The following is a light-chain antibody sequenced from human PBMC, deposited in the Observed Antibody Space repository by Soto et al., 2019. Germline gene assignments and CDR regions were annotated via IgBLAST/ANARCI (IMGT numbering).Light chain of an antibody. CDR1: SSDVGNYDL. CDR3: CSYAGTVAYV. J-gene: IGLJ1*01. V-gene: IGLV2-23*02. CDR2: EVN. Sequence: QSALTQPASVSGSPGQSITISCTGTSSDVGNYDLVSWYQQHPGKAPKLILCEVNKWPSGISSRFSGSKSGNTASLTISGLQAEDEADYYCCSYAGTVAYVFGTGTKLTVL.